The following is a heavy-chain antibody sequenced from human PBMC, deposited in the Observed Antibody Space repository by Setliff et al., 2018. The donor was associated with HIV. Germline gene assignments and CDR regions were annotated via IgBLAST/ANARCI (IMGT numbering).Heavy chain of an antibody. D-gene: IGHD4-17*01. V-gene: IGHV3-30*07. Sequence: PGGSLRLSCVASGFTFSNFAMHWVRQAPGKGLEWVSVISYDASRISYADSVKGRFTISRDNSKNTLYLQMSSLRAEDTALYYCAMRVTTVEYWGQGTLVTVSS. CDR2: ISYDASRI. CDR3: AMRVTTVEY. J-gene: IGHJ4*02. CDR1: GFTFSNFA.